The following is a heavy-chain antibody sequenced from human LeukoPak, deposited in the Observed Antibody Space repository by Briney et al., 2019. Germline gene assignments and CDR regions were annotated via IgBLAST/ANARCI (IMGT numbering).Heavy chain of an antibody. Sequence: SGESLRLSCTASGFTFGDYAMSWFRQAPGKGLEWVGFIRSKAYGGTTEYAASVKGRFTISRDDSKSIAYLQMNSLKTEDTAVYYCTRRYSSGWSGYYYYYYGMDVWGQGTTVTVSS. CDR1: GFTFGDYA. CDR3: TRRYSSGWSGYYYYYYGMDV. D-gene: IGHD6-19*01. J-gene: IGHJ6*02. CDR2: IRSKAYGGTT. V-gene: IGHV3-49*03.